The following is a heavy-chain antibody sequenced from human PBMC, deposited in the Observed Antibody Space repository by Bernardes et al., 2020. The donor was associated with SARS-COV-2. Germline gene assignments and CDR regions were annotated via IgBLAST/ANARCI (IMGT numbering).Heavy chain of an antibody. V-gene: IGHV1-8*01. D-gene: IGHD2-2*01. CDR2: MNPNSGNT. J-gene: IGHJ4*02. CDR1: GYTFTNYD. Sequence: ASVKVSCKASGYTFTNYDVNWVRQATGQGLEWMGWMNPNSGNTGFAQKFQGRVTVTRNTSINTAYMDLSSLRSEDTAVYFCARAPQFHCSFTTCPYYFDSWGQGTLVTVSS. CDR3: ARAPQFHCSFTTCPYYFDS.